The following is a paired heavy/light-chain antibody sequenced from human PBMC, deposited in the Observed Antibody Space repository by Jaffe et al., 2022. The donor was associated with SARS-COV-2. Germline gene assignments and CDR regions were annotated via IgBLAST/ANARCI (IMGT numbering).Light chain of an antibody. J-gene: IGKJ2*01. V-gene: IGKV4-1*01. CDR2: WAS. CDR1: QSILYTSNNKNF. Sequence: DIVMTQSPDSLAVSLGERATINCKSNQSILYTSNNKNFLAWFQQKPGQSPKLLIYWASTRESGVPDRFSGSGSETDFTLTISSLQAEDVAVYYCQQYYSPPYTFGQGTKLEIK. CDR3: QQYYSPPYT.
Heavy chain of an antibody. J-gene: IGHJ2*01. Sequence: EVQLVESGGGLVKPGGSLRLSCAASGFTFSDYSMNWVRQAPGKGLEWVSSISSRSRNIYYADSMKGRFTISRDNAKNSLYLQMNSLRVEDTAVYYCARDASYGDYGYFDLWGRGNLVTVSS. CDR1: GFTFSDYS. CDR2: ISSRSRNI. D-gene: IGHD4-17*01. V-gene: IGHV3-21*02. CDR3: ARDASYGDYGYFDL.